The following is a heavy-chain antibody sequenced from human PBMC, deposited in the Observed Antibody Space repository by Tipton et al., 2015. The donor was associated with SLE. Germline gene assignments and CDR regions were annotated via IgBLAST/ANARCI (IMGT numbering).Heavy chain of an antibody. CDR2: INSSGIT. V-gene: IGHV4-39*07. CDR3: ARVWARVIISDLRTDYYLDV. D-gene: IGHD3-10*01. CDR1: GDSISNGDDY. Sequence: TLSLTCTVSGDSISNGDDYWSWTRQPPGKGLEWIGSINSSGITYFNPSLKGRPTISADTSKNQFSLKLSSVTAADTAVYYCARVWARVIISDLRTDYYLDVWGKETTVTVSS. J-gene: IGHJ6*03.